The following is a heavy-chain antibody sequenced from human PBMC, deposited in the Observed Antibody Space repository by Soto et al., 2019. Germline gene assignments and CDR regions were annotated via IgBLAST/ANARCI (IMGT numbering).Heavy chain of an antibody. D-gene: IGHD3-9*01. CDR2: IYHSGST. CDR1: GGSISSSNW. Sequence: SETLSLTCAAAGGSISSSNWWSWVCQPPGKGLEWIGEIYHSGSTNYNPSLKSRVTISVDKSKNQFSLKLSSVTAADTAVYYCARGMYYDILTGYSHRAFDIWGQGTMVTVSS. CDR3: ARGMYYDILTGYSHRAFDI. V-gene: IGHV4-4*02. J-gene: IGHJ3*02.